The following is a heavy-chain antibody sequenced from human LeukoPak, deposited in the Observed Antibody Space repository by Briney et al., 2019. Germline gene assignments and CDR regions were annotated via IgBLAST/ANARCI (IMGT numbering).Heavy chain of an antibody. CDR2: IYSGGST. V-gene: IGHV3-66*02. J-gene: IGHJ5*02. CDR1: GFTVSSNY. Sequence: GGSLRLSCAASGFTVSSNYMSWVRQAPGKGLEWVSVIYSGGSTYYADSVKGRFTISGDNSKNTLYLQMNSLRAEDTAVYYCAREVTGTTLANWFDPWGQGTLVTVSS. D-gene: IGHD1-7*01. CDR3: AREVTGTTLANWFDP.